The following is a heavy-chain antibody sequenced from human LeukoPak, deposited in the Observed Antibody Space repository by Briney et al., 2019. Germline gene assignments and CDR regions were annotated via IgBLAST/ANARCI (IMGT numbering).Heavy chain of an antibody. D-gene: IGHD2-15*01. CDR3: AKARGEQNGGSNY. CDR1: GFTLSTNA. V-gene: IGHV3-23*01. CDR2: ISGSGAST. Sequence: GGSLRLSCLTSGFTLSTNAMSWVRQAPGKGLEWISGISGSGASTYYADSVKGRFTISRDDSRNTLYLQMNSLRGDDTAVYYCAKARGEQNGGSNYWGQGTQVIVSS. J-gene: IGHJ4*02.